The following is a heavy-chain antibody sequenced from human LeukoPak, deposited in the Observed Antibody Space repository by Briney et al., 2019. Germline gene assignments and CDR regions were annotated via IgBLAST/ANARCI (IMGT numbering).Heavy chain of an antibody. D-gene: IGHD3-22*01. V-gene: IGHV4-34*01. J-gene: IGHJ4*02. CDR2: INHSGST. Sequence: SETLSLTCAVYGGSFSGYYWSWIRQPPGKGLEWIGEINHSGSTNYNPSLKSRVTISVDTSKNQFSLKLSSVTAEDTAVYYCARVGAYDSSGLHSYYFDYWGQGTLVTVSS. CDR1: GGSFSGYY. CDR3: ARVGAYDSSGLHSYYFDY.